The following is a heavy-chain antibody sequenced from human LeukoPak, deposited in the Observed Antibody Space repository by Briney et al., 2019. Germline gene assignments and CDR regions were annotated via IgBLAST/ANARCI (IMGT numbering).Heavy chain of an antibody. D-gene: IGHD4-23*01. Sequence: SETLSLTCTVSGYSISSGYYWSWIRQPPGKGLEWIGEINHSGSTNYNPSLKSRVTISVDTSKNQFSLKLSSVTAADTAVYYCARLGGNAYYYYYYMDVWGKGTTVTISS. V-gene: IGHV4-38-2*02. J-gene: IGHJ6*03. CDR2: INHSGST. CDR1: GYSISSGYY. CDR3: ARLGGNAYYYYYYMDV.